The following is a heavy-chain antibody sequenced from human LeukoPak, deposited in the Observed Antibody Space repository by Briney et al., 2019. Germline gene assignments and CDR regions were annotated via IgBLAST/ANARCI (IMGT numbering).Heavy chain of an antibody. Sequence: SETLSLTCAVYGGSFSGYYWSWIRQPPGKGLEWIGEISHSGSTNYNPSLKSRVAISLDTSKNQFSLKLSSVTAADTAMYYCARGRRYLTGYVMFDPWGQGTLVTVSS. J-gene: IGHJ5*02. CDR1: GGSFSGYY. V-gene: IGHV4-34*01. CDR2: ISHSGST. CDR3: ARGRRYLTGYVMFDP. D-gene: IGHD3-9*01.